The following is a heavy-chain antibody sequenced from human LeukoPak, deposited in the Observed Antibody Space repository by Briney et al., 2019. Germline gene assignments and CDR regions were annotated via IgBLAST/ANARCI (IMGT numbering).Heavy chain of an antibody. CDR1: GFTFSSYA. D-gene: IGHD3-3*01. J-gene: IGHJ3*02. Sequence: PGGSLRLSCAASGFTFSSYAMSWVSQAPGKGLEWVSFIYSDNTHYSDSVTGRFTISRDNSKNTLYLQMNSLRAEDTGVYYCARGSRLGVVERDASDIWGQGTMVTVSS. V-gene: IGHV3-66*01. CDR2: IYSDNT. CDR3: ARGSRLGVVERDASDI.